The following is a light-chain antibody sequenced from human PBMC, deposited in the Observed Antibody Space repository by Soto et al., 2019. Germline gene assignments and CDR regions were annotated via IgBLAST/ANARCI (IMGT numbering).Light chain of an antibody. J-gene: IGKJ1*01. V-gene: IGKV2-28*01. CDR1: QSLLHSNGNTY. Sequence: DIVMTQSPLSLPVILGEPASISCRSSQSLLHSNGNTYLDWYLQKPGQSPQLLIYLGSNRASWVPDRFSGSGSGTDFTLKISRVEAEDVGVYYCMQALQNLRTFGQGTKVDIK. CDR2: LGS. CDR3: MQALQNLRT.